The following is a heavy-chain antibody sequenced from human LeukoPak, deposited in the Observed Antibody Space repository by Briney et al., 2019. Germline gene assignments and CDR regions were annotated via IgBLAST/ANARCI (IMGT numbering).Heavy chain of an antibody. CDR2: INTDGSST. V-gene: IGHV3-74*01. CDR1: GFTFSKYW. Sequence: PGGSLRLPCAASGFTFSKYWMHWVRQAPGKGLVWVSRINTDGSSTDYADSVKGRFTISRDSAKNTLYLQMNSLRAEDTAVYYCAVTIFGVVPNWGQGTLVTVSS. CDR3: AVTIFGVVPN. D-gene: IGHD3-3*01. J-gene: IGHJ4*02.